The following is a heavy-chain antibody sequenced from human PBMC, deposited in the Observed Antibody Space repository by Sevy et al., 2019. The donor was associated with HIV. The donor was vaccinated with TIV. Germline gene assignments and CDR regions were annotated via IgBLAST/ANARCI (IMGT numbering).Heavy chain of an antibody. V-gene: IGHV3-11*01. CDR1: GFTFNDYY. CDR2: ISDRGTTI. J-gene: IGHJ2*01. CDR3: AREGDLRYFDF. D-gene: IGHD3-10*01. Sequence: GGSLRLSCAASGFTFNDYYMSWIRQSPGKGLEWLSYISDRGTTIYYADSVNGRFTISRDNAKSLMYLQMNSLKTEDTAIYYCAREGDLRYFDFWGRGTLVTVSS.